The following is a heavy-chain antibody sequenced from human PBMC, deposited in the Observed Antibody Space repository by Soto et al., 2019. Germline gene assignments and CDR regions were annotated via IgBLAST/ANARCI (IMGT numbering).Heavy chain of an antibody. CDR1: GGSFSGYY. CDR3: ASGISGYDPFYYYYYYYMDV. V-gene: IGHV4-34*01. D-gene: IGHD5-12*01. Sequence: SETLSLTCAVYGGSFSGYYWSWIRQPPGKGLEWIGEINHSGSTNYNPSLKSRVTISVDTSKNQFSLKLSSVTAADTAVYYCASGISGYDPFYYYYYYYMDVWGKGTTVTVSS. J-gene: IGHJ6*03. CDR2: INHSGST.